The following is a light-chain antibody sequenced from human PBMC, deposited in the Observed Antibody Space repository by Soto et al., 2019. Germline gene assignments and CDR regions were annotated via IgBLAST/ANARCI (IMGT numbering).Light chain of an antibody. V-gene: IGKV1-5*01. Sequence: IQMTLSPSALSSCVGDRVTLSGRASHSISSWLAWYQQKPGKAPKLRIYHAYSLEIGVPSRFSGSGSGRDFTLTIISLQPEDFTTYYSLLDYAFFWAFGQVIKL. J-gene: IGKJ1*01. CDR2: HAY. CDR1: HSISSW. CDR3: LLDYAFFWA.